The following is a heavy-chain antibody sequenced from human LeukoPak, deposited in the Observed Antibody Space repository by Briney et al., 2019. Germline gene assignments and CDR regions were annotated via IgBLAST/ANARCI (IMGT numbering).Heavy chain of an antibody. D-gene: IGHD3-16*02. V-gene: IGHV4-34*01. CDR3: ARRRMWYDYVWGSYRYGRFDY. Sequence: SETLSLTCAVYGGSFSGYYWSWIRQPPGKGLEWIGEINHSGSTNYNPSLESRVTISVDTSKNQFSLKLSSVTAADTAVYYCARRRMWYDYVWGSYRYGRFDYWGQGTLVTVSS. J-gene: IGHJ4*02. CDR1: GGSFSGYY. CDR2: INHSGST.